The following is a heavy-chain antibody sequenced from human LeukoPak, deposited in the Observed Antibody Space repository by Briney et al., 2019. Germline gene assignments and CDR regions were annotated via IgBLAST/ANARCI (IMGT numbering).Heavy chain of an antibody. D-gene: IGHD3-10*01. V-gene: IGHV4-39*01. CDR3: ARRRKEGGFGQSLSFDY. CDR1: GGSISSSSYS. J-gene: IGHJ4*02. CDR2: IYSSGST. Sequence: PSETLSLTCTVSGGSISSSSYSWGWIRQPPGKGLEWIGSIYSSGSTYYNPSLQSRVTLSRDTSKNQFSLNLSSVTAADTAVYYCARRRKEGGFGQSLSFDYWGQGTLVTVSS.